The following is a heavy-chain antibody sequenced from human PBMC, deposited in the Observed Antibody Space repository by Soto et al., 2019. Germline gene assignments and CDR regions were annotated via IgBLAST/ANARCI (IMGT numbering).Heavy chain of an antibody. Sequence: EVQLVESGGGLVQPGGSLRLSCAASGFTFSSYWMHWVRQAPGKGLVWVSRINSDGSSTSYADSVKGRFTISRDNAKNTLYLQMNSLRAEDTAVYYCARANTGFGELPELDYWGQGTLVTVSS. CDR3: ARANTGFGELPELDY. CDR2: INSDGSST. CDR1: GFTFSSYW. V-gene: IGHV3-74*01. D-gene: IGHD3-10*01. J-gene: IGHJ4*02.